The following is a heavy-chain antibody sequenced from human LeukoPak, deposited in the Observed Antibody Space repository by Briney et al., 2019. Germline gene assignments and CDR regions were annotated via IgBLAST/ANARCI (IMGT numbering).Heavy chain of an antibody. D-gene: IGHD4-23*01. CDR1: GFTFRTST. J-gene: IGHJ3*02. CDR3: AAELNGVNSDCCNFEI. Sequence: ASVKVSCKASGFTFRTSTVQWVRQARGQRREWIGWVSVGSGVTNYAHSLQERLSITRDMSTGTAYMELGSLTSDDTAVYYCAAELNGVNSDCCNFEIWGQGTMVTVSS. CDR2: VSVGSGVT. V-gene: IGHV1-58*01.